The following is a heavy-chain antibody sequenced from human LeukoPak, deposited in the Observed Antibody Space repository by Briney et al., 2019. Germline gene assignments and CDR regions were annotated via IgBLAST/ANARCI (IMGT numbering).Heavy chain of an antibody. Sequence: GGSLRLSCAASGFTFDGFGMSWVRQAPGKGLEWVSGIEWNGGRTGYADSVKGRFTISRDNAKNFLYLQMNSLRAEDTAVYYCARVGVGSYNWFGPWGQGTMVTVSS. D-gene: IGHD2-15*01. CDR2: IEWNGGRT. J-gene: IGHJ5*02. CDR1: GFTFDGFG. V-gene: IGHV3-20*04. CDR3: ARVGVGSYNWFGP.